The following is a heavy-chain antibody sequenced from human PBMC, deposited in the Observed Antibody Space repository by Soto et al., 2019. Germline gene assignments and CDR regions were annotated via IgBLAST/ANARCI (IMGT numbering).Heavy chain of an antibody. J-gene: IGHJ4*02. Sequence: QVQLQESGPGLVKPSETLSLTCTVSGGSITSYYWSWIRQPPGKGLEWIGYIYYSGSTNYNPSLKSRVTTSVDASKNQFSLKLSSVTAADTAAYYCARRYGDASGYWGQGTLVTVSS. D-gene: IGHD4-17*01. CDR1: GGSITSYY. V-gene: IGHV4-59*08. CDR3: ARRYGDASGY. CDR2: IYYSGST.